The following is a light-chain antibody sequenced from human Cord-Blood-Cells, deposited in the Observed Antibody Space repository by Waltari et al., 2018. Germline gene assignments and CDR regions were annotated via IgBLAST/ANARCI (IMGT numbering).Light chain of an antibody. Sequence: QSALTQPASVSGSPGQSITISCTGTSSDVGSYNLVSWYQQHPGKAPKLMIYEGSKRPSGVSNRFSGSKSGNTASLTNSGLQAEDEADYYCCSYAGRWVFGGGTKLTVL. CDR3: CSYAGRWV. V-gene: IGLV2-23*01. J-gene: IGLJ3*02. CDR2: EGS. CDR1: SSDVGSYNL.